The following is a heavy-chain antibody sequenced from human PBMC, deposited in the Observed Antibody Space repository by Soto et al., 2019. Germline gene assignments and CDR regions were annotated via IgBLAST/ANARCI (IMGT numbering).Heavy chain of an antibody. J-gene: IGHJ4*02. Sequence: QVQLVQSGAEVKNPGASVKISCTASGYNFINNYIYWVRQAPGQGLEYMGLIYLSGGNTKYAQKFQDRDTMTRDTSTNTVYLELTSLRFDDTAMYYCAKEGAEWGQGTLVTVSS. CDR3: AKEGAE. CDR2: IYLSGGNT. V-gene: IGHV1-46*01. CDR1: GYNFINNY.